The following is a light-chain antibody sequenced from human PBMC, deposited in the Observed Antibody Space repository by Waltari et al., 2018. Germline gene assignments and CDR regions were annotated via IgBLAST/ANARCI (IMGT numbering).Light chain of an antibody. CDR3: SSYSTTFTVL. V-gene: IGLV2-14*01. J-gene: IGLJ3*02. CDR1: SNDVGAHNL. CDR2: EFT. Sequence: QSALTQPASVSGSLGQSISISCAGTSNDVGAHNLVSWYQQYPGRTPKLAIYEFTSRPAGISSRCAGSKSGNTASLTISGLQSEDEAEYFCSSYSTTFTVLFGGGTKVTV.